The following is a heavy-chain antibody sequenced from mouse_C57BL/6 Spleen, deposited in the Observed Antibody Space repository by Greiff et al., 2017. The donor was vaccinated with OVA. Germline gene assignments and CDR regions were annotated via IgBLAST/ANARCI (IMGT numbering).Heavy chain of an antibody. V-gene: IGHV1-82*01. CDR3: ARLGLLPAMDY. CDR2: IYPGDGDT. D-gene: IGHD2-10*01. Sequence: VQLQQSGPELVKPGASVKISCKASGYAFSSSWMNWVKQRPGKGLEWIGRIYPGDGDTNYNGKFKGKATLTADKSSSTAYMQLSSLTSEDSAVYFCARLGLLPAMDYWGQGTSGTVSS. J-gene: IGHJ4*01. CDR1: GYAFSSSW.